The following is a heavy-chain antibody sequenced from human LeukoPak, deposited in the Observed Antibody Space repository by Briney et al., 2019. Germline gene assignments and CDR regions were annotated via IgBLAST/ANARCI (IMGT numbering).Heavy chain of an antibody. J-gene: IGHJ3*01. V-gene: IGHV4-59*01. CDR1: GASLNGYF. CDR2: VSHTGAT. D-gene: IGHD1-26*01. Sequence: PSDTLSLTCSVSGASLNGYFWNWVRQTPEKGLEWIGYVSHTGATTSNPTLKSRVSITIDTSKSQISLTMTSVTAADSALYYCARDRRGSFYTFDLWGPGTIVSVS. CDR3: ARDRRGSFYTFDL.